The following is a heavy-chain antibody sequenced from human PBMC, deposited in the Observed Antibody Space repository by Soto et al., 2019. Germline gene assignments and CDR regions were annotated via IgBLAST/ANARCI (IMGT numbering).Heavy chain of an antibody. CDR2: IDWDGDK. D-gene: IGHD6-6*01. V-gene: IGHV2-70*13. J-gene: IGHJ4*02. CDR1: RFARNASGMC. Sequence: AGPTVVNPTHPLTLTYTFSRFARNASGMCLAWIRRPPGRALEWLSTIDWDGDKYYTSALRTRLTISKDTSKNQVALTMTNMQPMDTGXYFCARMRGSYSSSLDSWGQGALVTVSS. CDR3: ARMRGSYSSSLDS.